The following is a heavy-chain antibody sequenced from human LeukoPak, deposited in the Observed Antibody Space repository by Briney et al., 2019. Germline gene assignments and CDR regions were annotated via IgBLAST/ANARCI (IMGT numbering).Heavy chain of an antibody. Sequence: SETLSLTCTVSGGSINGNDYYWGWIRQPPGKGLEWIGSIYYSGSTYYNPSLKSRVTISVDTSKNQFILRLSSVTAADPAMYYCARTNYYFYYMDVWGRGTTVSVSS. CDR2: IYYSGST. V-gene: IGHV4-39*01. CDR3: ARTNYYFYYMDV. D-gene: IGHD2-8*01. CDR1: GGSINGNDYY. J-gene: IGHJ6*03.